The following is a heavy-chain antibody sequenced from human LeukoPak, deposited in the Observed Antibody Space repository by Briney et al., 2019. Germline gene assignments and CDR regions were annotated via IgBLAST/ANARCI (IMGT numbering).Heavy chain of an antibody. V-gene: IGHV3-23*01. D-gene: IGHD3-10*01. J-gene: IGHJ4*02. Sequence: GGSLRLSCAASGFTVSSNYMSWVRQAPGKGLEWVSAISGSGGSTYYADSVKGRFTISRDNSKNTLYLQMNSLRAEDTAVYYCAKDQLLWFGELTSGSTFDYWGQGTLVTVSS. CDR3: AKDQLLWFGELTSGSTFDY. CDR2: ISGSGGST. CDR1: GFTVSSNY.